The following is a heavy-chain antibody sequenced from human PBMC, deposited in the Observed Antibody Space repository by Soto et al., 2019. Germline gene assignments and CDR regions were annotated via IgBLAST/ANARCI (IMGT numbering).Heavy chain of an antibody. V-gene: IGHV4-39*01. CDR3: ATLPRHSGSYPY. Sequence: QLQLQESGPGLVKPSETLSLTCTVSGGSISSTSYYWGWIRQPPGKVLESIGSIDYSGNTYYNPSLNSRITISVDTSKNQFSLTLSSVTAADTAVYYCATLPRHSGSYPYWGQGPLVTVSS. D-gene: IGHD1-26*01. CDR1: GGSISSTSYY. J-gene: IGHJ4*02. CDR2: IDYSGNT.